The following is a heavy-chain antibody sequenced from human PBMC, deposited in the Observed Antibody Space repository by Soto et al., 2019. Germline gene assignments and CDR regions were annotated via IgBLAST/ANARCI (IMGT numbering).Heavy chain of an antibody. J-gene: IGHJ3*02. CDR1: CGSISSGGYY. CDR2: IYYSGST. D-gene: IGHD3-3*01. CDR3: ARDHRAQTETYYDFWSGYSIDAFDI. V-gene: IGHV4-31*02. Sequence: SETLSLTCTFSCGSISSGGYYWSWIRQHPGKGLEWIGYIYYSGSTYYNPSLKSRVTISVDTSKNQFSLKLSSVTAADTAVYYCARDHRAQTETYYDFWSGYSIDAFDIWGQGTMVTVSS.